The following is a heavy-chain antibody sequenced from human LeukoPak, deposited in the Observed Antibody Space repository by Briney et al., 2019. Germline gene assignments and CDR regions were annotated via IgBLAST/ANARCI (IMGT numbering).Heavy chain of an antibody. CDR2: ISYDGSNK. CDR1: GFTFSSYA. J-gene: IGHJ5*02. D-gene: IGHD3-10*01. Sequence: GGSLRLSCAASGFTFSSYAMHGVRQAPGKGLAWVAVISYDGSNKYYADSVKGRFTISRDNSKNTLYLQMNSLRAEDTAVYYCARASVYYGSGSYDWFDPWGQGTLVTVSS. CDR3: ARASVYYGSGSYDWFDP. V-gene: IGHV3-30-3*01.